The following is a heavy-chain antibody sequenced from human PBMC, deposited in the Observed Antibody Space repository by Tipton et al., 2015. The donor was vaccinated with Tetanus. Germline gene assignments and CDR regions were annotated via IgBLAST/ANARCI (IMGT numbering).Heavy chain of an antibody. CDR2: ISGTGTTV. D-gene: IGHD2-15*01. J-gene: IGHJ2*01. Sequence: SLRLSCAASGFTFSSYNMNWVRQAPGKGLEWVSHISGTGTTVDYADSVKGRFTLSRDISKDKVFLHMDSVRPEDTAVYYCARVPLGGGYLDIWGRGTLVTVSS. CDR1: GFTFSSYN. CDR3: ARVPLGGGYLDI. V-gene: IGHV3-48*03.